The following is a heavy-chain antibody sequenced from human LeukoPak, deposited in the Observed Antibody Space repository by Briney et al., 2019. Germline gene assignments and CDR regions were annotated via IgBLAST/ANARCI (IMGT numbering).Heavy chain of an antibody. Sequence: AAVKDSCKASGYTFTRYYMHWGRQAPGQGLEVIGGLNPNSGGTNYAQKFQGRVTLHRDTSISTAYMELSRLRSDDTAVYYCARGAHYHDSSEGYDYWGQGTLVTVSS. CDR3: ARGAHYHDSSEGYDY. V-gene: IGHV1-2*02. CDR1: GYTFTRYY. CDR2: LNPNSGGT. J-gene: IGHJ4*02. D-gene: IGHD3-22*01.